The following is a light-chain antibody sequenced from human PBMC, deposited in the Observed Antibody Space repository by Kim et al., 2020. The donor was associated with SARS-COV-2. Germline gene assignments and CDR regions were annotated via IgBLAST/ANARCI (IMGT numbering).Light chain of an antibody. CDR2: AVS. CDR1: SSAVGSYNH. J-gene: IGLJ1*01. V-gene: IGLV2-14*03. Sequence: ITTSCSGSSSAVGSYNHVSWYQQLPGTAPKLMIYAVSNRPSGVSNRFSGSKSGNTASLTISGLQAEDEADYYCSSYTRSSTNYVFGTGTKVTVL. CDR3: SSYTRSSTNYV.